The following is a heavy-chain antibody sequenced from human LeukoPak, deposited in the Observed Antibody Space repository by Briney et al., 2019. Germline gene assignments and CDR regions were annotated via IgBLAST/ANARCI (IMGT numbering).Heavy chain of an antibody. V-gene: IGHV4-59*01. CDR2: IYYSGST. D-gene: IGHD1-1*01. CDR3: AVGFATTFDY. CDR1: GGSISSYY. Sequence: SETLSLTCTVSGGSISSYYWSWIRQPPGKGLEWIGYIYYSGSTNYNPSLRSRVTISVDTSKNQFSLKLSSVTAADTAVYYCAVGFATTFDYWGQGTLVIVSS. J-gene: IGHJ4*02.